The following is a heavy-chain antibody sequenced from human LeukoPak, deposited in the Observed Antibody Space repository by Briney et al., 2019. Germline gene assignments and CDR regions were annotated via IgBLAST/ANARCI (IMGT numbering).Heavy chain of an antibody. V-gene: IGHV1-69*13. D-gene: IGHD6-6*01. CDR1: GGTFSSYA. Sequence: SVKVSCKASGGTFSSYAISWVRQAPGQGLEWMGGIIPIFGTANYAQKFQGRVTITADESTSTAYMELSSLRSEDTAVHNCARDESPGSSSSFDYWGQGTLVTVSS. CDR2: IIPIFGTA. CDR3: ARDESPGSSSSFDY. J-gene: IGHJ4*02.